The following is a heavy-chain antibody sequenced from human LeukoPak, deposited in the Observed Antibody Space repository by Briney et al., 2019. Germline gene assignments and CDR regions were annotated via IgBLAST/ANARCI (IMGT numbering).Heavy chain of an antibody. CDR2: IYYSGST. D-gene: IGHD3-22*01. V-gene: IGHV4-31*03. CDR1: GGSISSGGYY. CDR3: ARSLYYYDSSGYYGGLRYFDY. Sequence: SETLSLTCTVSGGSISSGGYYWSWIRQHPGKGLEWIGYIYYSGSTYYNPSLKSRVTISVDTSKNQFSLKLSSVTAADTAVYYCARSLYYYDSSGYYGGLRYFDYWGQGTLVTVSS. J-gene: IGHJ4*02.